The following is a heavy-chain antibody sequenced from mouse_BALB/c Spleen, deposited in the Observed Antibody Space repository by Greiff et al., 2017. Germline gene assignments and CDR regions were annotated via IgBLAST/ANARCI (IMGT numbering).Heavy chain of an antibody. Sequence: EVQLVESGAELVRPGALVKLSCTASGFNIKDYYMHWVKQRPEQGLEWIGWIDPENGNTIYDPKFQGKASITADTSSNTAYLQLSSLTSEDTAVYYCASAYGSWFAYWGQGTLVTVSA. D-gene: IGHD2-2*01. J-gene: IGHJ3*01. V-gene: IGHV14-1*02. CDR2: IDPENGNT. CDR1: GFNIKDYY. CDR3: ASAYGSWFAY.